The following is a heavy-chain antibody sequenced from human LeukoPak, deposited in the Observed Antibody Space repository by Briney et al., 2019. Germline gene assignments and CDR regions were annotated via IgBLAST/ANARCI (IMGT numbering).Heavy chain of an antibody. J-gene: IGHJ3*02. CDR3: ARPPDNWNDPFDI. V-gene: IGHV5-51*01. CDR2: IYPGDSDT. CDR1: GYSFTSYW. Sequence: GESLKISCKGSGYSFTSYWIGWVRQMPGKGLEWMGIIYPGDSDTRYSPSFQGQVTISADKSISTAYLQWSSLKASDTAMYYCARPPDNWNDPFDIWGQGTMVTVSS. D-gene: IGHD1-20*01.